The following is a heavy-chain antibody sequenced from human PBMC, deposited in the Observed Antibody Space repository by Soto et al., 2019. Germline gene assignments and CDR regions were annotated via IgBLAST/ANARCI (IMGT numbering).Heavy chain of an antibody. J-gene: IGHJ4*02. D-gene: IGHD3-22*01. CDR3: ARGRGDSRGTNFDF. V-gene: IGHV4-59*01. Sequence: SQTLSLTCTVSDGSISRYYSTRIRQPPGKGLEWIGYIDYSGSTTYSPSLKTRVTLSVDTSKNQFSLKLSSVTAADTAVYFCARGRGDSRGTNFDFWGQGILVTVSS. CDR2: IDYSGST. CDR1: DGSISRYY.